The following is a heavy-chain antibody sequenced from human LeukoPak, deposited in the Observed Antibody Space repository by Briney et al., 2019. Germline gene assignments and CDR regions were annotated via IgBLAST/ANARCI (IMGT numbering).Heavy chain of an antibody. CDR3: ASGLGWLVDN. J-gene: IGHJ4*02. V-gene: IGHV3-7*01. CDR1: EFTLSSYC. Sequence: PGGSLRLSCAASEFTLSSYCMSWVRQAPGKGLEWVANIKQDGSQKYYVDSVKGRFTISRDNAKNSLYLQMNSLRAEDTAVYYCASGLGWLVDNWGQGTLVTVSS. D-gene: IGHD6-19*01. CDR2: IKQDGSQK.